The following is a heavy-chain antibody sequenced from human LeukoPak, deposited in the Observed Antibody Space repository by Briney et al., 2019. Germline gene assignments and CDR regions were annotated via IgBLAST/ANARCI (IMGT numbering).Heavy chain of an antibody. CDR1: GFTFSSYW. CDR3: ARAVTYFYGSVTYDWFDP. D-gene: IGHD3-10*01. J-gene: IGHJ5*02. CDR2: IKSDGST. Sequence: GGSLRLSCVASGFTFSSYWMHWVRQIPGKGLVWVSRIKSDGSTIYADSVKGRFTISRDNAKNTVYLQMNSLRAEDTAMYYCARAVTYFYGSVTYDWFDPWGQGTLVTVSS. V-gene: IGHV3-74*01.